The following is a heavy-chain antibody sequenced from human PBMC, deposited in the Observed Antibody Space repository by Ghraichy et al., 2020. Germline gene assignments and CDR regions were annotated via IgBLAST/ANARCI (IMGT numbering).Heavy chain of an antibody. D-gene: IGHD3-10*01. CDR3: ARHTTLIRGVTTWFDP. J-gene: IGHJ5*02. CDR1: GGSISSSNYY. CDR2: IYYTGNT. V-gene: IGHV4-39*01. Sequence: ESLNISCTVSGGSISSSNYYWAWIRQAPGKEVEWIRTIYYTGNTYYNPSLKSRVTISVDTSRNQFSLKLGSVTAADRAVYYCARHTTLIRGVTTWFDPWGQGTLVTVSS.